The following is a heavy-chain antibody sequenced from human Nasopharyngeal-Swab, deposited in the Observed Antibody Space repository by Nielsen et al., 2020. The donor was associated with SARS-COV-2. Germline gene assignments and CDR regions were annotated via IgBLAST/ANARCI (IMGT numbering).Heavy chain of an antibody. CDR1: GFSLSTSGVG. Sequence: SGPTLVKPTQTLTLTCTFSGFSLSTSGVGVGWIRQPPGKALEWLALIYWDDDKRYSPSLKSRLTITKDTSKNQVVLTMTNMDPVDTTTYYCAHRGRLNVAFDIWGQGTMVTVSS. CDR3: AHRGRLNVAFDI. D-gene: IGHD3-10*01. V-gene: IGHV2-5*02. J-gene: IGHJ3*02. CDR2: IYWDDDK.